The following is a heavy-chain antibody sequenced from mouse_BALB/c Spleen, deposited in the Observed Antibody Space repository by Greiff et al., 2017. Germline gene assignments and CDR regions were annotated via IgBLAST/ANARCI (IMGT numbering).Heavy chain of an antibody. CDR1: GFTFSSFG. D-gene: IGHD1-1*01. J-gene: IGHJ2*01. V-gene: IGHV5-17*02. Sequence: EVQRVESGGGLVQPGVSRKLSCAASGFTFSSFGMHWVRQAPEKGLEWVAYISSGSSTIYYADTVKGRFTISRDNPKNTLFLQMTSLRSEDTAMYYCAREYYGSSSDYWGQGTTLTVSS. CDR3: AREYYGSSSDY. CDR2: ISSGSSTI.